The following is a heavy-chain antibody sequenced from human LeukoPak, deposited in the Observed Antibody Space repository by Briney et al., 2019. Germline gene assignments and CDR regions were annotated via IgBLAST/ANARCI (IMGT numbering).Heavy chain of an antibody. D-gene: IGHD2-15*01. J-gene: IGHJ4*02. CDR3: ARDSCRVGGSCYYFDY. V-gene: IGHV1-46*01. Sequence: ASVKVSCKASGYTFTSYYMHWVRQAPGQGLEWMGIINPSGGSTSYAQKFQGRVTMTRDMSTSTVYMELSSLRSEDTAVYYCARDSCRVGGSCYYFDYWGQGTLVTVSS. CDR2: INPSGGST. CDR1: GYTFTSYY.